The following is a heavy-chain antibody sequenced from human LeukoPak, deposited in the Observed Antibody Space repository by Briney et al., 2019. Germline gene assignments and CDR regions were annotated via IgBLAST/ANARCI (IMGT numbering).Heavy chain of an antibody. CDR1: GYNFTSYW. Sequence: GESLQISCEGSGYNFTSYWIGWGRRLPGKGLEGMGIIYPGDSDTKYSPSLQGQVTISGDKSSSTGYLQWSSLEDSEDAIDSGARHVFSPVPESYYDFWSGYPSGYGMDVWGQGTTVTVSS. J-gene: IGHJ6*02. CDR2: IYPGDSDT. D-gene: IGHD3-3*01. V-gene: IGHV5-51*01. CDR3: ARHVFSPVPESYYDFWSGYPSGYGMDV.